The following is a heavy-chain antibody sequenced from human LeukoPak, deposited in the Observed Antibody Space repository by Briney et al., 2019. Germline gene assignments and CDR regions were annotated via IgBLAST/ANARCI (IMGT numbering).Heavy chain of an antibody. D-gene: IGHD4-17*01. CDR2: IYYTGST. CDR3: ARRFAVNPRYAFDL. V-gene: IGHV4-59*08. CDR1: GVSISSYY. J-gene: IGHJ3*01. Sequence: SEALSPTCTVSGVSISSYYWTWIRQPPGKGLEWIGYIYYTGSTNFNPSLKSRVSMSLETSKNQLSLKLSSVTAADTAVYYCARRFAVNPRYAFDLWGQGTMVIVSS.